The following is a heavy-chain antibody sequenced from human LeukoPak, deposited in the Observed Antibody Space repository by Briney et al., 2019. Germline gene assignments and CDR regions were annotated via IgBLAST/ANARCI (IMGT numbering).Heavy chain of an antibody. V-gene: IGHV4-34*01. Sequence: SETLSLTCAVYGGSFSGYYWSWIRQPPGKGLEWIGEINHSGSTNYIPSLKSRVTISVDTSKNQFSLKLSSVTAADTAVYYCARWRAYCSSTSCYGNYFDYWGQGTLVTVSS. CDR1: GGSFSGYY. J-gene: IGHJ4*02. CDR2: INHSGST. D-gene: IGHD2-2*01. CDR3: ARWRAYCSSTSCYGNYFDY.